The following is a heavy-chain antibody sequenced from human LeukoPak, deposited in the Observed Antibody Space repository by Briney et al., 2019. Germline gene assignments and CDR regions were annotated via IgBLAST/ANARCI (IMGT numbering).Heavy chain of an antibody. J-gene: IGHJ4*02. D-gene: IGHD1-26*01. CDR3: ARDKLVGATTGKDY. CDR2: INPNSGGT. Sequence: ASVKVSCKASGYTFTSYYMHWVRQAPGQGLEWMGWINPNSGGTNYAQKFQGRVTMTRDTSISTAYMELSRLRSDDTAVYYCARDKLVGATTGKDYWGQGTLVTVSS. V-gene: IGHV1-2*02. CDR1: GYTFTSYY.